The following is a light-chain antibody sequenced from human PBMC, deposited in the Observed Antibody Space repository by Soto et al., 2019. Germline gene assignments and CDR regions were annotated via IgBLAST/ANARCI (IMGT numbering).Light chain of an antibody. CDR1: QSASSSY. CDR2: SAS. Sequence: FALTQSPGTLSLSPGESATLSCRASQSASSSYLTWYQQKPGQAPRLLIYSASTRATGIPDRFSGSGSAPDFTLTISRLEPADFAVYYCQQYDNSLYTFGQGTKLEIK. J-gene: IGKJ2*01. CDR3: QQYDNSLYT. V-gene: IGKV3-20*01.